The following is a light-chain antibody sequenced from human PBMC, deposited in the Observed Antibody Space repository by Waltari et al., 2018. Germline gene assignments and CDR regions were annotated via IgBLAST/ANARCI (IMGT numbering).Light chain of an antibody. V-gene: IGLV2-14*03. Sequence: QSALTQPASVSGSPGQSIPISCPGTSSDVGGYNYVSWYQQPPGKAPKPMIYDVSNRPSGVSNRFSGSKSGNTASLTISGLQAEDEADYYCSSYTSSSTPPGVVFGGGTKLTVL. CDR2: DVS. CDR1: SSDVGGYNY. J-gene: IGLJ2*01. CDR3: SSYTSSSTPPGVV.